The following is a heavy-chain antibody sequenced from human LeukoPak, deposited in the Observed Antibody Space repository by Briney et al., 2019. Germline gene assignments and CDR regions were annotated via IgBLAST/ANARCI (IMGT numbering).Heavy chain of an antibody. CDR3: AKGARVPDVSSGADY. Sequence: GGSLRLSCAASGFTFDDYAMHWVRQAPGKGLEWVSGISWNSGSIGYADSVKGRFTIPRDNSKNSLYLQMNSLRTEDTALYYCAKGARVPDVSSGADYWGQGTLVTVSS. V-gene: IGHV3-9*01. J-gene: IGHJ4*02. CDR1: GFTFDDYA. D-gene: IGHD3-10*02. CDR2: ISWNSGSI.